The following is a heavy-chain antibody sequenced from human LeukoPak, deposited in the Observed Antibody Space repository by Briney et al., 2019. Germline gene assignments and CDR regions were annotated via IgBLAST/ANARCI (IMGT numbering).Heavy chain of an antibody. D-gene: IGHD6-25*01. J-gene: IGHJ4*02. CDR2: ISSGGGT. CDR3: ARVSSGWDYNFDY. Sequence: PGGSLRLSCAASGFTVSGNFMTWVRQSPGKGLEWVSIISSGGGTFYADSVKGRFTVSRDNSKNTVFLQMTGLRPDDTAMYYCARVSSGWDYNFDYWGQGTPVTVSS. CDR1: GFTVSGNF. V-gene: IGHV3-53*05.